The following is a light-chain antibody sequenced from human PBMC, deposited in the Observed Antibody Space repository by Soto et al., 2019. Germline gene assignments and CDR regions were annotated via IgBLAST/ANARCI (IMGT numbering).Light chain of an antibody. J-gene: IGLJ3*02. CDR3: YSAADNTRV. CDR1: VLAKKY. V-gene: IGLV3-27*01. Sequence: SYELTQPSSVSVFPGQTARIACAGDVLAKKYARWFQQKPGQAPVLVIYKDSDRPSGIPERFSGSSSGTTVTLTISGAQVEDEADYYCYSAADNTRVFGGGTKLTVL. CDR2: KDS.